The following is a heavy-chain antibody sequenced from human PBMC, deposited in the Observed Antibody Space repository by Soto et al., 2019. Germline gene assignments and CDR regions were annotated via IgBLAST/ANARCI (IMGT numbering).Heavy chain of an antibody. D-gene: IGHD5-12*01. V-gene: IGHV3-30-3*01. Sequence: QVQLVESGGGVVQPGRSLRLSCAASGFTFSSYAMHWVRQAPGKGLEWVAVISYDGSNKYYADSVKGRFTISRDNSKNTLYLQMNSLRAEDTAVYYCASGSADSGYDEAIFDYWGQGTLVTLSS. CDR2: ISYDGSNK. J-gene: IGHJ4*02. CDR3: ASGSADSGYDEAIFDY. CDR1: GFTFSSYA.